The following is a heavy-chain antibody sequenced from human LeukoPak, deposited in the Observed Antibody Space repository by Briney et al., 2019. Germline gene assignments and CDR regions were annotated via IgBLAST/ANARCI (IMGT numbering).Heavy chain of an antibody. V-gene: IGHV3-74*01. Sequence: QSGGSLRLSCAASGFTFNNYWMHWVRQAPGKGLVWVSRISGDGSNTNYADSVKGRFTISRDNAKNTLYLQMNSLRAEDTAVYYCVRGYDSSGHGYWGQGTLVTVSS. D-gene: IGHD3-22*01. CDR3: VRGYDSSGHGY. J-gene: IGHJ4*02. CDR2: ISGDGSNT. CDR1: GFTFNNYW.